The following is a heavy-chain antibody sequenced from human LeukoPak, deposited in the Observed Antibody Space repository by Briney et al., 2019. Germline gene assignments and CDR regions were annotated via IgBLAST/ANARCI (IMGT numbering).Heavy chain of an antibody. CDR1: GYTFTSYG. Sequence: GASVKVSCKASGYTFTSYGISWVRQAPGQGLEWMGWISAYNGNTNYAQKLQGRVTMTTDTSTSTAYMELRSLRSDDTAVYYCARGGVYYYDSSGLDAFDIWGQGTMVTVSS. J-gene: IGHJ3*02. CDR2: ISAYNGNT. CDR3: ARGGVYYYDSSGLDAFDI. V-gene: IGHV1-18*01. D-gene: IGHD3-22*01.